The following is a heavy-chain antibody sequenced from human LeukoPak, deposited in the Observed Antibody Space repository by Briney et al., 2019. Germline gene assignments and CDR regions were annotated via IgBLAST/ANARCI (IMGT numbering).Heavy chain of an antibody. V-gene: IGHV1-2*02. CDR3: ARDGNYGSGSYYYYYYMDV. Sequence: GASVKVSCKASGYTFTGYYMHWVRQAPGQGLEWMGWINPNSGGTNYAQKFQGRVTMTRDTSISTAYMELSRLRSDDTAVYYCARDGNYGSGSYYYYYYMDVWGKGTTVTISS. CDR2: INPNSGGT. D-gene: IGHD3-10*01. J-gene: IGHJ6*03. CDR1: GYTFTGYY.